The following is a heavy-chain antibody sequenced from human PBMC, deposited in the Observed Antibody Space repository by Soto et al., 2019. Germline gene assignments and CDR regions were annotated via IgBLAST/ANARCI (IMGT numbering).Heavy chain of an antibody. J-gene: IGHJ4*01. CDR1: GGSISSGGYY. V-gene: IGHV4-39*01. Sequence: SETLSLTCTVSGGSISSGGYYWGWVRQPPGKGLEWIGGVYYSGSTYYNPSLESRVTISVDKSKNQFSLKLMSLSAADTAVYYCGRLGGLATISYYFDYWGHGALVTVSS. CDR3: GRLGGLATISYYFDY. CDR2: VYYSGST. D-gene: IGHD3-16*01.